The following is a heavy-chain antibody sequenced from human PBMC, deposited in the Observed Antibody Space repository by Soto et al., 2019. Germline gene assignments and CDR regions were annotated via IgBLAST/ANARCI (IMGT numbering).Heavy chain of an antibody. CDR1: GGSIGSGDYY. CDR2: IYYSGST. Sequence: SETLSLTCTVSGGSIGSGDYYWSWIRQPPGKGLEWIGYIYYSGSTYYNPSLKSRVTISVDTSKNQFSLKLSSVTAADTAVYYCARVHAPEYFQHWGQGTLVTVSS. CDR3: ARVHAPEYFQH. J-gene: IGHJ1*01. V-gene: IGHV4-30-4*01.